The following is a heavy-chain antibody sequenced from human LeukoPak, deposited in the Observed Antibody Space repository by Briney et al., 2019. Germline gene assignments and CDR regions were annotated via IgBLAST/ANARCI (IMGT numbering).Heavy chain of an antibody. Sequence: ESSETLSLTCTVSGGSISSGGYYWSWIRQPAGKGLEWIGRIYISGRTNYNPSLKSRVTISVDTSKNQFSLKLSSVTAADTAVYYCARDRYYGSGIRVMDVWGQGTTVTVSS. CDR1: GGSISSGGYY. J-gene: IGHJ6*02. V-gene: IGHV4-61*02. CDR2: IYISGRT. CDR3: ARDRYYGSGIRVMDV. D-gene: IGHD3-10*01.